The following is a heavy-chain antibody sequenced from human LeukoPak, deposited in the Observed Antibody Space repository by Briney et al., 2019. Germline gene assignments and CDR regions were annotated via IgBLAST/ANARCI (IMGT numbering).Heavy chain of an antibody. Sequence: SVKVSCKASGGTFSSYAISWVRQAPGQGPEWMGGIIPIFGTANYAQKFQGRVTITADESTSTAYMELSSLRSEDTAVYYCARGGRSFEFMAVAVYWGQGTLVTVSS. CDR1: GGTFSSYA. J-gene: IGHJ4*02. D-gene: IGHD2/OR15-2a*01. CDR2: IIPIFGTA. V-gene: IGHV1-69*13. CDR3: ARGGRSFEFMAVAVY.